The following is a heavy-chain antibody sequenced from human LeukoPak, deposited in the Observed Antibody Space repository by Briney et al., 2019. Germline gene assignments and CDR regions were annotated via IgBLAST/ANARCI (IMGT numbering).Heavy chain of an antibody. CDR1: GYTFTGYY. V-gene: IGHV1-2*02. J-gene: IGHJ4*02. Sequence: ASVKVSCKASGYTFTGYYMHWVRQAPGQGLEWMGWINPNSGGTNYAQKFQGRVTMTRDTSISTAYMELSSLRSEDTAVYYCARVDDSSGYYGHFDYWGQGTLVTVSS. CDR3: ARVDDSSGYYGHFDY. CDR2: INPNSGGT. D-gene: IGHD3-22*01.